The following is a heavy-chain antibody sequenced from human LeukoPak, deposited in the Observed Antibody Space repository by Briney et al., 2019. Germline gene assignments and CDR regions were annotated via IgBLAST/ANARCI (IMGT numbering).Heavy chain of an antibody. CDR1: GFTFSDYW. CDR3: AKDGASYYYGSGSPYYFDY. D-gene: IGHD3-10*01. V-gene: IGHV3-23*01. J-gene: IGHJ4*02. CDR2: ISGSGGST. Sequence: GGSLRLSCAASGFTFSDYWMSWVRQAPGKGLEWVSAISGSGGSTYYADSVKGRFTISRDNSKNTLYLQMNSLRAEDTAVYYCAKDGASYYYGSGSPYYFDYWGQGTLVTVSS.